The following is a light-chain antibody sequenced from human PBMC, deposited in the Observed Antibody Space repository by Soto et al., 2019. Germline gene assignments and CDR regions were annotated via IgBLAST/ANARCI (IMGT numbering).Light chain of an antibody. CDR2: GAS. V-gene: IGKV3-20*01. J-gene: IGKJ1*01. CDR1: QSVSSSY. Sequence: EIVLTQSPGTLSLSPGERATLSCRASQSVSSSYLAWYQQKPGQAPRLLIYGASSRATGIPDRFSGSGSGTDFTLTISRLEPEDFAVYYCHHATFGQGTKVDIK. CDR3: HHAT.